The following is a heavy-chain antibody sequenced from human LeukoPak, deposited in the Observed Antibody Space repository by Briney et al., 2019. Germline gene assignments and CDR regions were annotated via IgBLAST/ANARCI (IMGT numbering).Heavy chain of an antibody. CDR3: AASLDYGDYSGY. CDR1: GFTFTSSA. J-gene: IGHJ4*02. Sequence: GASVKVSCKASGFTFTSSAMQWVRQARGQRLEWIGWIVVGSGNTNYAQKFQEGVTITRDMSTSTAYMELSSLRSEDTAVYYCAASLDYGDYSGYWGQGTLVTVSS. CDR2: IVVGSGNT. D-gene: IGHD4-17*01. V-gene: IGHV1-58*02.